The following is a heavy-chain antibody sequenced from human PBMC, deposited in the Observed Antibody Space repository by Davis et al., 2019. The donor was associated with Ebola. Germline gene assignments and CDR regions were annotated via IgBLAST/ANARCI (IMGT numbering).Heavy chain of an antibody. CDR1: GGSFSGYY. CDR2: INHSGST. CDR3: ARGGRYGLYYFDY. Sequence: MPSETLSLTCAVYGGSFSGYYWSWIRQPPGKGLEWIGEINHSGSTNYNPSLKSRVTISVDTSKTQFSLKLSSVAAADTAVYYCARGGRYGLYYFDYWGQGTLVTVSS. D-gene: IGHD5-18*01. V-gene: IGHV4-34*01. J-gene: IGHJ4*02.